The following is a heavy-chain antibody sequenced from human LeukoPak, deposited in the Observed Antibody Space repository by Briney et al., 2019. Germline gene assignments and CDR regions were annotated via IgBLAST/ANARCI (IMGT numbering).Heavy chain of an antibody. J-gene: IGHJ1*01. V-gene: IGHV1-2*02. CDR1: GYTFTGYY. CDR2: INPNSGGT. CDR3: AREWELLRKYLYH. Sequence: ASVKVSCKASGYTFTGYYLHWVRQAPGQGLDWMGWINPNSGGTTYAQNFKGRVTMTWDTSISTAYMELSRLRSDDTAVYYCAREWELLRKYLYHSGQGTLVTVSS. D-gene: IGHD1-26*01.